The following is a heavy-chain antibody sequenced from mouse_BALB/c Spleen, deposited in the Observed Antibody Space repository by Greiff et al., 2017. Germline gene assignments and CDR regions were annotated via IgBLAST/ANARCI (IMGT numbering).Heavy chain of an antibody. CDR2: IYPGDGDT. CDR1: GYAFSSYW. V-gene: IGHV1-80*01. J-gene: IGHJ3*01. D-gene: IGHD2-4*01. Sequence: VQLQQSGAELVRPGSSVKISCKASGYAFSSYWMNWVKQRPGQGLEWIGQIYPGDGDTNYNGKFKGKATLTADKSSSTAYMQLSSLTSEDSAVYFCARGGSTMITTIAYWGQGTLVTVSA. CDR3: ARGGSTMITTIAY.